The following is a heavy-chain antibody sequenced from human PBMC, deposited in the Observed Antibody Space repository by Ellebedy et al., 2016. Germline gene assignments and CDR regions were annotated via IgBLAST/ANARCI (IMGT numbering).Heavy chain of an antibody. CDR1: GFTFSNAW. V-gene: IGHV3-15*01. Sequence: GGSLRLSCAASGFTFSNAWMSWVRQAPGKGLEWVGRIKSKTDGGTTDYAAPVKGRFTISRDDSKNTLYLQMNSLKTEDTAVYYCTTEFGDYGYGTFDLWGRGTLVTVSS. CDR3: TTEFGDYGYGTFDL. D-gene: IGHD4-17*01. CDR2: IKSKTDGGTT. J-gene: IGHJ2*01.